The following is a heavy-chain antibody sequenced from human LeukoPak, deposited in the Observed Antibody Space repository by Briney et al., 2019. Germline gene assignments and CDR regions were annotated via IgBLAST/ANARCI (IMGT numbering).Heavy chain of an antibody. CDR2: INAGNGNT. CDR1: GYIFTIYA. D-gene: IGHD6-13*01. V-gene: IGHV1-3*01. Sequence: GASVNVSFTASGYIFTIYAMHWVRQAPGQRLEWMGLINAGNGNTKYSQKFQGRVTITRDTSASTAYMELSSLRSEDTAVYYCARVGAAAGPYYFDCWGQGTLVTVSS. CDR3: ARVGAAAGPYYFDC. J-gene: IGHJ4*02.